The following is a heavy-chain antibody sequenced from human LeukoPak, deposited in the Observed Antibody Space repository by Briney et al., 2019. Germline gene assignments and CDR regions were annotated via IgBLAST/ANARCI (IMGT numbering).Heavy chain of an antibody. CDR3: AREKGGSYLVDY. Sequence: SETLSLTCTVSGGSISSYYWNWIRQPAGKGLEWIGRLYSSGNSNYNPSLKSRVTMSVDTSKDQFSLKLTSVTAADTAVYYCAREKGGSYLVDYWGQGTLVTVSS. CDR2: LYSSGNS. V-gene: IGHV4-4*07. J-gene: IGHJ4*02. CDR1: GGSISSYY. D-gene: IGHD1-26*01.